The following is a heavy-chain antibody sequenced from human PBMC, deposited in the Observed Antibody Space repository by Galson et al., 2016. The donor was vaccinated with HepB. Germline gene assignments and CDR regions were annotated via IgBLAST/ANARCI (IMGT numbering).Heavy chain of an antibody. Sequence: SLRLSCAASGFTFSDYYMSWIRQAPGKGLEWVSYISSSSSYTNYADSVEGRFTISRDNAKNSLYLQMNSLRVEDTAVYYCARERNNWNYGGYYFDYWGQGTLVTVSS. V-gene: IGHV3-11*06. J-gene: IGHJ4*02. CDR2: ISSSSSYT. CDR1: GFTFSDYY. CDR3: ARERNNWNYGGYYFDY. D-gene: IGHD1-7*01.